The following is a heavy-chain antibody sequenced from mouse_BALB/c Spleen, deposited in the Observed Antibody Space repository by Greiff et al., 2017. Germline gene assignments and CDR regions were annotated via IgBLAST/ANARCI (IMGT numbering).Heavy chain of an antibody. Sequence: VQLQQSGTVLARPGASVKMSCKASGYSFTSYWMHWVKQRPGQGLEWIGAIYPGNSDTSYNQKFKGKAKLTAVTSARTAYMELSSLTNEDSAVYYCAPYDGLAYWGQGTLVTVSA. CDR3: APYDGLAY. V-gene: IGHV1-5*01. CDR2: IYPGNSDT. J-gene: IGHJ3*01. CDR1: GYSFTSYW. D-gene: IGHD2-12*01.